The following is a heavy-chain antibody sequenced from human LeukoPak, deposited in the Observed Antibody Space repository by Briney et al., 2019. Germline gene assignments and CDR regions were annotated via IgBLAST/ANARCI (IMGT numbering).Heavy chain of an antibody. CDR2: IDHSGRT. Sequence: SETLSLTCAVSGGSFSGYFWSWIRQPPGKGLEWIGDIDHSGRTTYNPSLKSRVTISDDTSKNQFSLRLISVTAADTAVYYCARPVVAATHNNWFDPWGQGTLVTVSS. V-gene: IGHV4-34*01. J-gene: IGHJ5*02. CDR3: ARPVVAATHNNWFDP. CDR1: GGSFSGYF. D-gene: IGHD2-15*01.